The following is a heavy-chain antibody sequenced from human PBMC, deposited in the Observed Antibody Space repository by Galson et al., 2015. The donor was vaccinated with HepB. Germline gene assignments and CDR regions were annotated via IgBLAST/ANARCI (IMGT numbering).Heavy chain of an antibody. CDR3: ATRPIYGPVRAITPDDAFDI. Sequence: SVKVSCKVSGYTLTELSMHWVRQAPGKGLEWMGGFDPEDGETIYAQKFQGRVTMTEDTSTDTAYMELSSLRSEDTAVYYCATRPIYGPVRAITPDDAFDIWGQGTMVTVSS. V-gene: IGHV1-24*01. CDR1: GYTLTELS. CDR2: FDPEDGET. J-gene: IGHJ3*02. D-gene: IGHD1-26*01.